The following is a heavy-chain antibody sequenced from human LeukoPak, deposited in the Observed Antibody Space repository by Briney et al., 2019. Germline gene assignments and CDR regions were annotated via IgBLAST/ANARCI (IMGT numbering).Heavy chain of an antibody. D-gene: IGHD2-15*01. CDR1: GYSFSDYG. CDR3: ARDHCGGGSCYREDWFDP. V-gene: IGHV1-18*01. CDR2: ASGYNADT. J-gene: IGHJ5*02. Sequence: ASVKVSCKASGYSFSDYGVSWVRQAPGQGLEWVGWASGYNADTNYAQRFQARVTMTTDTSTSTAYMELRSLRSDDTAVYYCARDHCGGGSCYREDWFDPWGQGTLVTVSS.